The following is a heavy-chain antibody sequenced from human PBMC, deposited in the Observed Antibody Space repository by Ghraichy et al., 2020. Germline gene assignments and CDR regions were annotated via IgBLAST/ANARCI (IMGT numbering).Heavy chain of an antibody. V-gene: IGHV4-34*01. CDR1: GGSFSGYY. D-gene: IGHD6-19*01. Sequence: SETLSLTCAVYGGSFSGYYWSWIRQPPRKGLEWIGEINHRGSANYIPSLKSRVTISVDTSKNQFSLKLSSVTAADTAVYYCAGTYTLAGTNWFDPWGQGTLVTVSS. J-gene: IGHJ5*02. CDR3: AGTYTLAGTNWFDP. CDR2: INHRGSA.